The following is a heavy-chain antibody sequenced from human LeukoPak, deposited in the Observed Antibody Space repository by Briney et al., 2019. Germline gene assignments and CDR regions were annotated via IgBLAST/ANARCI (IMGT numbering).Heavy chain of an antibody. CDR3: ARDHDYGNYGTYEDF. CDR1: GDSVSRNNVA. J-gene: IGHJ4*02. D-gene: IGHD4-11*01. V-gene: IGHV6-1*01. Sequence: SQTLSLTCAISGDSVSRNNVAWNWVRQSPSRGLEWLGRTYYRSRWYNDYAVSVQSRITVSPDTSKIQFSLQLSSVTPEDTAVYYCARDHDYGNYGTYEDFWGQGTLVTVSS. CDR2: TYYRSRWYN.